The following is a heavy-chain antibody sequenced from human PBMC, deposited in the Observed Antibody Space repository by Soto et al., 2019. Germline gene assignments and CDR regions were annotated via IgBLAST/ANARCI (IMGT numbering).Heavy chain of an antibody. J-gene: IGHJ4*02. CDR3: AKGPPKRYSGGWIDY. V-gene: IGHV3-30*18. CDR2: ISYDGSNK. D-gene: IGHD6-19*01. Sequence: LRLSCAASGFTFSSYGMHWVRQAPGKGLEWVAVISYDGSNKYYADSVKGRFTISRDNSKNTLYLQMNSLRAEDTAVYYCAKGPPKRYSGGWIDYWGQGTLVTVSS. CDR1: GFTFSSYG.